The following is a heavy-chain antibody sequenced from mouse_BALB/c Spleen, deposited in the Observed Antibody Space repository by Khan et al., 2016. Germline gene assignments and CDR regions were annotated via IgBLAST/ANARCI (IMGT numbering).Heavy chain of an antibody. J-gene: IGHJ3*01. D-gene: IGHD2-1*01. CDR3: ARGGYGNYVFAY. V-gene: IGHV1-87*01. Sequence: QVQLQQSGAELARPGASVKLSCKASGYTFTNYWMQWVKQRPGQGLDWIGAIYPGDGDTRYTQKFKGKATLTADKSSSTAYMQLSSLASEDSAVYYCARGGYGNYVFAYWGQGTLVTVSA. CDR2: IYPGDGDT. CDR1: GYTFTNYW.